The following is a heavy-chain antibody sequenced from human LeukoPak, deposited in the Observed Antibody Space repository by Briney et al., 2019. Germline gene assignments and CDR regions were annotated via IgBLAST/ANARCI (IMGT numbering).Heavy chain of an antibody. CDR2: ISSSSSYI. D-gene: IGHD6-19*01. V-gene: IGHV3-21*01. J-gene: IGHJ4*02. CDR3: AREGSGVAGHFDY. Sequence: GGSLRLSCADSGFTFSSYRMNWVRRAPGKGLEWVSSISSSSSYIYYADSVKGRFTISRDNAKNSLYLQMNSLRAEDTAVYYCAREGSGVAGHFDYWGQGTLVTVSS. CDR1: GFTFSSYR.